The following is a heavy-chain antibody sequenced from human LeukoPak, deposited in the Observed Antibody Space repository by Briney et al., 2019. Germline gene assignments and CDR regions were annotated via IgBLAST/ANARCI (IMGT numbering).Heavy chain of an antibody. Sequence: SETLSLTCTVSGGSISSYYWSWIRQPPGKGLEWIGYIYYSGSTNYNPSLESRVTISVDTSKNQFSLKLSSVTAADTAVYYCAGEDQYWGQGTLVTVSS. CDR1: GGSISSYY. CDR3: AGEDQY. J-gene: IGHJ4*02. CDR2: IYYSGST. V-gene: IGHV4-59*01.